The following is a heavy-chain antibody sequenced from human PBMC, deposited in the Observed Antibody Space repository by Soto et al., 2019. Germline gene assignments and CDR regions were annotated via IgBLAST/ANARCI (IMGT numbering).Heavy chain of an antibody. CDR3: ARDRPGELLTGYYLCGMDV. D-gene: IGHD3-9*01. CDR1: GFTFSSYG. V-gene: IGHV3-33*01. J-gene: IGHJ6*02. CDR2: IWYDGSNK. Sequence: QVQLVESGGGVVQPGRSLRLSCAASGFTFSSYGMHWVRQAPGKGLEWVAVIWYDGSNKYYADSVKGRFTISRDNSKNTLYMQMNSLRAEDTAVYYCARDRPGELLTGYYLCGMDVWGQGTPVTVSS.